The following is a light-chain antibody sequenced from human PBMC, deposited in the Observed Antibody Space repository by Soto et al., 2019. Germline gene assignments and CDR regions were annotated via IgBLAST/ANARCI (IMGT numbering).Light chain of an antibody. CDR2: AAS. CDR3: QQSYGTPYT. CDR1: QSISSY. Sequence: DIQMTQSPSSLSASVGDRVTITCRTSQSISSYLNWYQQKPGKAPKLLIYAASSLQSGVPPRFSGSGSGTEFTLTINSLQPEDFATYNCQQSYGTPYTFGQGTKVEIK. J-gene: IGKJ2*01. V-gene: IGKV1-39*01.